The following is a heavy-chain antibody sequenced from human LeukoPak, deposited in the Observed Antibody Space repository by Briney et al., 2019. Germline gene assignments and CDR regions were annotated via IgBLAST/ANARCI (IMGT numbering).Heavy chain of an antibody. D-gene: IGHD2-15*01. CDR2: IYPGDSDT. V-gene: IGHV5-51*01. J-gene: IGHJ5*02. Sequence: GESLKISCKGSGYRFTSYWIGWVRQMPGKGLEWMGIIYPGDSDTRYSPSFQGQVTISADKSISTAYLQWSSLKASDTAMYYCARQNWGVVVAATVHWFDPWGQGTLVTVSS. CDR1: GYRFTSYW. CDR3: ARQNWGVVVAATVHWFDP.